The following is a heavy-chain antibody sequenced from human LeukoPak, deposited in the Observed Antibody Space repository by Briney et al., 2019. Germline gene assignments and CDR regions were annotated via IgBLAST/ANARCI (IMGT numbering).Heavy chain of an antibody. CDR3: ASPIAADY. J-gene: IGHJ4*02. Sequence: SETLSLTCAVYGGSFSGYYWSWIRQPPGKGLGWIGEINHSGSTNYNPSLKSRVTISVDTSKNQFSLKLSSVTAADTAVYYCASPIAADYWGQGTLVTVSS. V-gene: IGHV4-34*01. CDR2: INHSGST. CDR1: GGSFSGYY. D-gene: IGHD6-13*01.